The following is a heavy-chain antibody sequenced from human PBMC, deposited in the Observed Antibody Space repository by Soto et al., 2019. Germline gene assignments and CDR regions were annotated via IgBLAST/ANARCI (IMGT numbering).Heavy chain of an antibody. CDR3: NGVTEGGGMDI. V-gene: IGHV3-33*01. CDR1: GFTFSSFG. CDR2: IWFDGSNK. D-gene: IGHD2-21*02. J-gene: IGHJ6*02. Sequence: LGGSLRLSCIASGFTFSSFGMHWVRQAPGKGLEWVAVIWFDGSNKYYADSVKGRFTISRDNSKNTLYLQMNRLRAEDTAVYYCNGVTEGGGMDIWGQGTTVTVSS.